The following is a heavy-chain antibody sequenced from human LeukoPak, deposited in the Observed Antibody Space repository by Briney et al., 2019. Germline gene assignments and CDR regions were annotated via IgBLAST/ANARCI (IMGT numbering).Heavy chain of an antibody. CDR3: ARRAGAYSHPYDY. D-gene: IGHD4/OR15-4a*01. J-gene: IGHJ4*02. CDR2: IGTDGDT. V-gene: IGHV3-13*01. Sequence: GGSLRLSCAASGFTFSSYDMHWVRQATGKGLEWVSAIGTDGDTFYPGSVKGRFTISRDNAENSLYLQMNSLRAEDTAVYYCARRAGAYSHPYDYWGQGTLVTVSS. CDR1: GFTFSSYD.